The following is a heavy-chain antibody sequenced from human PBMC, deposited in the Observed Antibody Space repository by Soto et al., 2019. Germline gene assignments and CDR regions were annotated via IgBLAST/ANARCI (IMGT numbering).Heavy chain of an antibody. CDR1: GFTFSSYA. J-gene: IGHJ6*03. Sequence: GESLKISCAASGFTFSSYAMSWVRQAPGKGLEWVSAISGSGGSTYYADSVKGRFTISRDNSKNTLYLQMNSLRAEDTAVYYCAKGDGYYDILTGPKGDYYYYYMDVWGKGTTVTVSS. D-gene: IGHD3-9*01. CDR3: AKGDGYYDILTGPKGDYYYYYMDV. V-gene: IGHV3-23*01. CDR2: ISGSGGST.